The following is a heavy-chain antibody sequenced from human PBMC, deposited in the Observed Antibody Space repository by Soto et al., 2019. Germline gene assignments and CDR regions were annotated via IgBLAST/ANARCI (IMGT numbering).Heavy chain of an antibody. V-gene: IGHV1-18*01. CDR2: ISAYNGNT. CDR3: AIYGGNSVYFDY. CDR1: GYTFTSYA. D-gene: IGHD4-17*01. Sequence: ASVKVSCKASGYTFTSYAMHWVRQAPGQRLEWMGWISAYNGNTNYAQKLQGRVTMTTDTSTSTAYMELRSLRSDDTAVYYCAIYGGNSVYFDYWGQGTLVTVSS. J-gene: IGHJ4*02.